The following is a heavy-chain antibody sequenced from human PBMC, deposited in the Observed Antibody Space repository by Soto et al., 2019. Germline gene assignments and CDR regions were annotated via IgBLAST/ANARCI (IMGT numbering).Heavy chain of an antibody. CDR2: IYYDGNT. CDR3: ARLNGYCISTNCHGYYGMDV. J-gene: IGHJ6*02. CDR1: GGSITNSSHY. V-gene: IGHV4-39*01. D-gene: IGHD2-2*03. Sequence: SETLSLTCSVSGGSITNSSHYWGWIRQPPGKGLESIANIYYDGNTYYNPSLKSRVTISVDTSKNEFSLRLSSVTAADTAVYYCARLNGYCISTNCHGYYGMDVWGQGTTVTVSS.